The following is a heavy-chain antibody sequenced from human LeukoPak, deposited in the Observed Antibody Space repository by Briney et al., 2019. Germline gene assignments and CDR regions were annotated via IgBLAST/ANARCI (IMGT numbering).Heavy chain of an antibody. J-gene: IGHJ4*02. Sequence: GAPVKVSCKASGYTFTSYGISWVRQAPGQGLEYMGWISAYNGNTNYAQKLQGRVTMTTDTSTSTAYMELRSLRSDDTAVYYCARVLNSGSYCDYWGQGTLVTVSS. CDR1: GYTFTSYG. CDR2: ISAYNGNT. D-gene: IGHD1-26*01. V-gene: IGHV1-18*01. CDR3: ARVLNSGSYCDY.